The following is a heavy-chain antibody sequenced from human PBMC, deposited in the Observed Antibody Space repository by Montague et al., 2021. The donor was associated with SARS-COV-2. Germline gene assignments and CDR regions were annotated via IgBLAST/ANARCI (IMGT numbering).Heavy chain of an antibody. D-gene: IGHD4-17*01. CDR2: INHSGST. CDR1: GGSFSGYY. CDR3: ARGRAVTTFYYYYYGMDV. J-gene: IGHJ6*02. V-gene: IGHV4-34*01. Sequence: SETLSLTCAVYGGSFSGYYWSWIRQPPGKGLEWIVEINHSGSTNYNPSLKSRVTISVDTSKNQFSLKLSSVTAADTAVYYCARGRAVTTFYYYYYGMDVWGQGTTVTVSS.